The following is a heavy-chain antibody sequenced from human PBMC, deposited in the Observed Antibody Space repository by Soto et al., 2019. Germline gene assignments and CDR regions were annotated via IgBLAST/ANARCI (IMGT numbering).Heavy chain of an antibody. CDR3: AHRGYGDYPRDNWFDP. CDR1: GFSLTSPGAG. J-gene: IGHJ5*02. D-gene: IGHD4-17*01. Sequence: QITLKESGPTLVKPTQTLTLTCTFFGFSLTSPGAGVGWIRQPPGKALEWLALIYWNDYERYSPSLKSRLTITKDTSKNQVVLIMTNMDPADTATYYCAHRGYGDYPRDNWFDPWGQGVPVIVSS. CDR2: IYWNDYE. V-gene: IGHV2-5*01.